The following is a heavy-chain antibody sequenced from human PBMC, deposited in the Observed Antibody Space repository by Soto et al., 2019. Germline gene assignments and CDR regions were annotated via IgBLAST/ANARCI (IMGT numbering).Heavy chain of an antibody. V-gene: IGHV3-30-3*01. CDR2: ISYDGSNK. Sequence: GGSLRLSCAASGFTFSSYAMHWVRQAPGKGLEWVAVISYDGSNKYYADSVKGRFTISRDNSKNTLYLQMNSLRAEDTAVYYCARGGVGAKPHDYWGQGTLVTVSS. CDR1: GFTFSSYA. J-gene: IGHJ4*02. CDR3: ARGGVGAKPHDY. D-gene: IGHD1-26*01.